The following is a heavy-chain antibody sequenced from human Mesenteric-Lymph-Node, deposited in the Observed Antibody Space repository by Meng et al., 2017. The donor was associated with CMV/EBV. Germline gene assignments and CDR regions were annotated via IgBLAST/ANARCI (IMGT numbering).Heavy chain of an antibody. CDR1: GGYISSGGYY. Sequence: TVSGGYISSGGYYWIWIRQHPGKGLEWIGYIYYSGSTYYSPSLKGQVTISVDTSKNQFSLKLSSVTAADTAVYYCARDRGGYGVFDYWGQGTLVTVSS. J-gene: IGHJ4*02. CDR2: IYYSGST. V-gene: IGHV4-31*01. CDR3: ARDRGGYGVFDY. D-gene: IGHD4-17*01.